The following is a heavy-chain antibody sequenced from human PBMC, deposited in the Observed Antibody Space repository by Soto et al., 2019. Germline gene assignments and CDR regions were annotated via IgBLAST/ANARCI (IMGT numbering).Heavy chain of an antibody. J-gene: IGHJ6*02. CDR1: GFSFSSHA. CDR2: ISGSGGST. CDR3: AKSSKYYYYGMDG. D-gene: IGHD4-4*01. V-gene: IGHV3-23*01. Sequence: GGSLRLSCAASGFSFSSHAMSWVRQAPGKGLERVSAISGSGGSTYYADAVKGRFTISRDNSKNTLYLQMNSLRAEDTAVYYCAKSSKYYYYGMDGWGQGTTVTVAS.